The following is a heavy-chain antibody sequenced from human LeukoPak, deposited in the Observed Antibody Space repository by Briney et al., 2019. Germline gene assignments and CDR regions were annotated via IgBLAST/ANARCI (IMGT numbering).Heavy chain of an antibody. CDR2: IHYSGST. Sequence: SETLSLTCTVSGVSVSSGSYYWSWIRQPPGKGLEWIGYIHYSGSTNYNPSLKSRVTMSVDTSKNQFSLKLSSVTAADTAVYYCARATYDSSGYYGAFDIWGQGTMVTVSS. D-gene: IGHD3-22*01. CDR1: GVSVSSGSYY. CDR3: ARATYDSSGYYGAFDI. V-gene: IGHV4-61*01. J-gene: IGHJ3*02.